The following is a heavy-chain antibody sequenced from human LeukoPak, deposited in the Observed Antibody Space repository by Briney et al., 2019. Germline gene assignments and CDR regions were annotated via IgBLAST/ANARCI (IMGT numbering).Heavy chain of an antibody. D-gene: IGHD3-10*01. CDR2: ISGSGGST. Sequence: GGSLRLSCAASGFTFSSYAMSWVRQAPGKGLEWVSAISGSGGSTYYADSVKGRFTISGDNTKNTLYLQMNSLRAEDTAVYYCAKGGRAMVRGTRPYYYYYGMDVWGQGTTVTVSS. J-gene: IGHJ6*02. V-gene: IGHV3-23*01. CDR1: GFTFSSYA. CDR3: AKGGRAMVRGTRPYYYYYGMDV.